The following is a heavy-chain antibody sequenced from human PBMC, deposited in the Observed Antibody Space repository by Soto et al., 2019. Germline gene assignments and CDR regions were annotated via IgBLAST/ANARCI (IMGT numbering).Heavy chain of an antibody. V-gene: IGHV4-31*03. J-gene: IGHJ4*02. CDR3: AREFRPPYYDILTGYYDY. CDR1: GGSISSGGYY. CDR2: IYYSGST. D-gene: IGHD3-9*01. Sequence: QVQLQESGPGLVKPSQTLSLTCTVSGGSISSGGYYWSWIRQHPGKGLEWIGYIYYSGSTYYNPSLKSRVTISVDTSKNQFSLKLSSVTAADTAVYYCAREFRPPYYDILTGYYDYWGQGTLVTVSS.